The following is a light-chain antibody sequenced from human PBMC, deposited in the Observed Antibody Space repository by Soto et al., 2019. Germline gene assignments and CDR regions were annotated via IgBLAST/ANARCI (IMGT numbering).Light chain of an antibody. Sequence: QSVLTQPASVSGSPGQSITISCIGTSSDIGGYDYVSWYQQHPGKAPKLIIYGVSKRPSGVSDRFSGSKSGNTASLTISGLQAEYEADYYCDSYTSRSTYVFGSGTKVTVL. V-gene: IGLV2-14*01. CDR3: DSYTSRSTYV. CDR1: SSDIGGYDY. J-gene: IGLJ1*01. CDR2: GVS.